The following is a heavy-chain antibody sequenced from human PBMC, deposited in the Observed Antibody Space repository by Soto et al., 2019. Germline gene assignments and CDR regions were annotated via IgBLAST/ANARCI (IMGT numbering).Heavy chain of an antibody. CDR3: ATQGVATKLFDP. V-gene: IGHV4-39*01. Sequence: SETLSVTCSVSGDSITTNGYYWGWIRQPPGKGLQWIGNVYSTGSTFSHPSLTSRVFISVDTSKSKFSLRLSSVTAADTAVYYCATQGVATKLFDPWGQGTLVTVSS. J-gene: IGHJ5*02. CDR2: VYSTGST. D-gene: IGHD5-12*01. CDR1: GDSITTNGYY.